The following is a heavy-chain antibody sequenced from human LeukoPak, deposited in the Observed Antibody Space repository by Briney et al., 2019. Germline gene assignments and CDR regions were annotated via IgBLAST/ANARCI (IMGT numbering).Heavy chain of an antibody. CDR1: GGSISSSNW. Sequence: KPSGTLSLTCAVTGGSISSSNWWSWVRQPPGKGLEWIGEIYHSGSTNYNPSLKSRVTISVDKSNNQFSLKLSSVTAADTAVYYCARTCYSSRVVDYWGQGTLATVSS. V-gene: IGHV4-4*02. D-gene: IGHD6-13*01. J-gene: IGHJ4*02. CDR2: IYHSGST. CDR3: ARTCYSSRVVDY.